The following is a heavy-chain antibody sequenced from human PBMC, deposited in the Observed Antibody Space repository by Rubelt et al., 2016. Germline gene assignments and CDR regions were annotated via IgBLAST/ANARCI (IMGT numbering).Heavy chain of an antibody. V-gene: IGHV1-2*02. D-gene: IGHD3-22*01. CDR2: LNPNSGGT. CDR3: ARINSGYRAFDY. Sequence: QVQLVQSGAEVKKPGASVKVSCKASGYTFTNYDINWVRQAPGQGLEWMGWLNPNSGGTNYAQKFQGRVTMTRDTSIRTAYMELSRLGSDDTAVYYCARINSGYRAFDYWGQGTLVTVSS. CDR1: GYTFTNYD. J-gene: IGHJ4*02.